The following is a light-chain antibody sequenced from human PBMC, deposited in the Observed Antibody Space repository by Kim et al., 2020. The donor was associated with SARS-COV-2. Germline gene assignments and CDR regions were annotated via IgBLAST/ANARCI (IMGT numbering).Light chain of an antibody. CDR3: CSYAGSYPV. V-gene: IGLV1-47*01. CDR2: RNN. CDR1: SSNIGSNY. Sequence: ELTQPPSASGTPGQRVTISCSGSSSNIGSNYVYWYQQLPGTAPKLLIYRNNQRPSGVPDRFSGSKSGTSASLTISGLQAEDEADYYCCSYAGSYPVFGGGTQLTVL. J-gene: IGLJ2*01.